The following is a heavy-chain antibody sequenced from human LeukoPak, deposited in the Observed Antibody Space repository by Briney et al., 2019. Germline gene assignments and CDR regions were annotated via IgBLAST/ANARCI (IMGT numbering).Heavy chain of an antibody. J-gene: IGHJ5*02. D-gene: IGHD3-9*01. Sequence: SETLSLTCAVSGGSISSYYWSWIRQPPGKGLEWIGYIYYSGSTNYNPSLKSRVTISVDTSKNQFSLKLSSVTAADTAVYYCARSNVLRYFAWSATPMGWFDPWGQGTLVTVSS. CDR3: ARSNVLRYFAWSATPMGWFDP. V-gene: IGHV4-59*01. CDR2: IYYSGST. CDR1: GGSISSYY.